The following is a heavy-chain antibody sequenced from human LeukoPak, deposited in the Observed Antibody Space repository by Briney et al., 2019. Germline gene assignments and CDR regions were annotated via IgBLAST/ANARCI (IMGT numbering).Heavy chain of an antibody. V-gene: IGHV3-9*01. D-gene: IGHD3-22*01. CDR2: ISWNSGSI. J-gene: IGHJ3*02. CDR1: GFTFDDYA. Sequence: GGSLRLSCAASGFTFDDYAMHWVRQVPGKGLEWVSGISWNSGSIGYADYVKGRFTISRDNAKNSLYLQMNSLRAEDTVLYYCAKGHYYDSSGRDAFDIWGQGTMVTVSS. CDR3: AKGHYYDSSGRDAFDI.